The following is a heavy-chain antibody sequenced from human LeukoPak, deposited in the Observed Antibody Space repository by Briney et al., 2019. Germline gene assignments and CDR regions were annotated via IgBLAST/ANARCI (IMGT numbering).Heavy chain of an antibody. D-gene: IGHD1-1*01. V-gene: IGHV4-39*01. CDR1: GGSISSSSYY. CDR2: IYYSGST. J-gene: IGHJ4*02. Sequence: SETLSLTCTVSGGSISSSSYYWGWIRQPPGKGLEWIGSIYYSGSTYYNPSLKSRVTISVDTSKNQVSLKLSSVTAADTAVYYCARIEGGYFYYFDYWGQGTLVTVSS. CDR3: ARIEGGYFYYFDY.